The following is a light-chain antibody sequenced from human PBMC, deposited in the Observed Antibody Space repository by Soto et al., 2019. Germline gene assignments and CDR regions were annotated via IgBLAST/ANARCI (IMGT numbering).Light chain of an antibody. CDR3: TSYTSSSTLV. CDR1: SSDVGGYNS. V-gene: IGLV2-14*03. CDR2: DVS. Sequence: QSVLTQPASVSGSPGQSITISCTGTSSDVGGYNSVSWYQQHPGKAPKLMIYDVSSRPSGVSDRFSGSKSGNTASLTISGLQAEDESDYYCTSYTSSSTLVFGGGTKVTVL. J-gene: IGLJ2*01.